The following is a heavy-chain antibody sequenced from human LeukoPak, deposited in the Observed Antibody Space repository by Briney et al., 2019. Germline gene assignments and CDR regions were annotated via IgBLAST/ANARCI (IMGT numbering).Heavy chain of an antibody. V-gene: IGHV3-48*01. CDR2: ISSGSSTI. CDR3: AKNRGAGSHYYYHMNV. D-gene: IGHD1-26*01. J-gene: IGHJ6*03. Sequence: GGSLRLSCAASGFTFSSYNMGWVRQAPGKGLEWVSYISSGSSTIYYADSVKGRFTISRDNSKNTLYLQLNSLRVEDTAVYYCAKNRGAGSHYYYHMNVWGKGTTVTVSS. CDR1: GFTFSSYN.